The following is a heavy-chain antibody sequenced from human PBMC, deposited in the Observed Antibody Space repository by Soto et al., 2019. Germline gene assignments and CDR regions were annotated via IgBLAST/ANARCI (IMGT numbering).Heavy chain of an antibody. CDR1: GGPISSGGYY. V-gene: IGHV4-31*03. CDR2: IYYSGSP. Sequence: SETLSLTCTVPGGPISSGGYYWSWIRQHPGKGLEWIGYIYYSGSPYYNPSLKSRVTISVDTSKNQCSLKLSSVTAADTAVYYCAETRGFWSGYRYYYYGMDVWGQGTTVTVSS. CDR3: AETRGFWSGYRYYYYGMDV. J-gene: IGHJ6*02. D-gene: IGHD3-3*01.